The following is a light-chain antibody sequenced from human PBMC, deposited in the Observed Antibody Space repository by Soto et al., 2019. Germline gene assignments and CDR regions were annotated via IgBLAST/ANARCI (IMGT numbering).Light chain of an antibody. J-gene: IGKJ2*01. CDR3: HCQKYDDSPVYT. CDR1: QSISSGY. Sequence: IVLTQSPGTLSLSPGERATLSCRASQSISSGYLAWYQQKPGQAPRLLMYGASYRATDVPDRFSGSGSRTDFTLTISRLEPEDFAVYYCHCQKYDDSPVYTFGQGTKLEIK. V-gene: IGKV3-20*01. CDR2: GAS.